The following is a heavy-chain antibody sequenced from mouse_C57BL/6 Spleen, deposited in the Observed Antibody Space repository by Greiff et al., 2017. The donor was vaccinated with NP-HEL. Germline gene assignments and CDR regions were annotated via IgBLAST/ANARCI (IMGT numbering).Heavy chain of an antibody. CDR3: ARLGYYGIY. Sequence: QVQLKQPGAELVKPGASVKLSCKASGYTFTSYWMQWVKQRPGQGLEWIGEIDPSDSYTNYNQKFKGKATLTVDTSSSTAYMQLSSLTSEDSAVYYCARLGYYGIYWGQGTTLTVSS. J-gene: IGHJ2*01. V-gene: IGHV1-50*01. CDR1: GYTFTSYW. D-gene: IGHD2-1*01. CDR2: IDPSDSYT.